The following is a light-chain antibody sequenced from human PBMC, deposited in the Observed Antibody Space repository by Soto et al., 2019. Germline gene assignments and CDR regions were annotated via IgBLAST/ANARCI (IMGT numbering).Light chain of an antibody. CDR3: HSYDKWPPGT. J-gene: IGKJ1*01. CDR2: DAS. Sequence: ELVLTQSPATLSLSPGERATLSCRASQSVSSYLAWYQQKPGQAPRLLTYDASNRATGIPARFSGSVSGTEFTLTISSLQPEDFAVYFCHSYDKWPPGTFGQGTKVDIK. V-gene: IGKV3-11*01. CDR1: QSVSSY.